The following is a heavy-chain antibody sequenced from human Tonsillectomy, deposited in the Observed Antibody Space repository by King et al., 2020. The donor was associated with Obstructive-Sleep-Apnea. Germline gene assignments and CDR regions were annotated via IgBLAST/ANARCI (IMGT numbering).Heavy chain of an antibody. V-gene: IGHV3-30*02. CDR3: AKDPPGDGDNYVSGFDY. D-gene: IGHD2-21*01. Sequence: VQLVESGGGVAQPGRSLRLSCTASGFAFSSYGMHRVRQAPGKGLEWVAFIWYDGRNKYYADSVKGRFTISRDNSENTLYLQMNSLRVEDTAVYYCAKDPPGDGDNYVSGFDYWGQGTLVTVSS. J-gene: IGHJ4*02. CDR2: IWYDGRNK. CDR1: GFAFSSYG.